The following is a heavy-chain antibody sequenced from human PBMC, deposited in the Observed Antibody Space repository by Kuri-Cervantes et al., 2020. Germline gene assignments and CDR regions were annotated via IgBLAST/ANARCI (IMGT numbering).Heavy chain of an antibody. CDR2: IKHSGST. CDR1: GGSFSGYY. Sequence: ESLKISCAVYGGSFSGYYWSWIRQTPGKGLEWIGEIKHSGSTNYNPSPKSRVTISVDTSKNQFSLKLSSVTAADTAVYYCARQSDISTTYYYYYGMDVWGQGTTVTVSS. V-gene: IGHV4-34*01. J-gene: IGHJ6*02. D-gene: IGHD1-1*01. CDR3: ARQSDISTTYYYYYGMDV.